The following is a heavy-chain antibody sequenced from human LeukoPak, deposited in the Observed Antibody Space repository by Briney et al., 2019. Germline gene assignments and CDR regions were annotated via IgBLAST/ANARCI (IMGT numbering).Heavy chain of an antibody. CDR1: GFTFSSYS. J-gene: IGHJ4*02. Sequence: GSLRLSCAASGFTFSSYSMNWVRQAPGKGLEWIGEINHSGSTNYNPSLKSRVTISVDTSKNQFSLKLSSVTAADTAVYYCARGRALTGYSSSCPHDYSGQGTLVTVSS. CDR3: ARGRALTGYSSSCPHDY. CDR2: INHSGST. V-gene: IGHV4-34*01. D-gene: IGHD6-13*01.